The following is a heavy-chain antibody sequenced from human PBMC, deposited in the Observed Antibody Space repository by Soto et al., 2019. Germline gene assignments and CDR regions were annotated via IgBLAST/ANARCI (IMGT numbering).Heavy chain of an antibody. J-gene: IGHJ6*02. CDR1: GFTVSSNY. CDR3: VNHGVHYYYGMDV. CDR2: IYSDGST. Sequence: LRLSCAASGFTVSSNYMSWVRQAPGKGLEWVSVIYSDGSTYYADSVKGRFTISRDNSKNTLYLQMNSLRAEDTAVYYCVNHGVHYYYGMDVWGQGTTVTVSS. V-gene: IGHV3-53*01. D-gene: IGHD1-1*01.